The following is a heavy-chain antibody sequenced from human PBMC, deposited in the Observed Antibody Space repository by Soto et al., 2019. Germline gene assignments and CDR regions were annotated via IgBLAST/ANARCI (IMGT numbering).Heavy chain of an antibody. CDR3: ARALGGEMATAFDY. V-gene: IGHV3-21*01. J-gene: IGHJ4*02. Sequence: GGSLRLSCAASGFTFSSYSMNWVRQAPGKGLEWVSSISSSSSYIYYADSVKGRFTISRDNAKNSLYLQMNSLRAEDTAVYYCARALGGEMATAFDYWGQGTLVTVSS. CDR2: ISSSSSYI. D-gene: IGHD5-12*01. CDR1: GFTFSSYS.